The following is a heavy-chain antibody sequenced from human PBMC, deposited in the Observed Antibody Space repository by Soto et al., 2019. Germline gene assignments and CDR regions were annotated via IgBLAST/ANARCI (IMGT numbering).Heavy chain of an antibody. V-gene: IGHV3-21*01. Sequence: PGGSLRLSCAASGFTFSSYSMNWGRQSPGKGLEWVSSISSSSSYIYYADSVKGRFTISRDNAKNSLHLQMNSLRAEDTAVYYCASLPGVSGSYPYAFDIWGQGTMVTVSS. CDR2: ISSSSSYI. CDR1: GFTFSSYS. J-gene: IGHJ3*02. D-gene: IGHD3-10*01. CDR3: ASLPGVSGSYPYAFDI.